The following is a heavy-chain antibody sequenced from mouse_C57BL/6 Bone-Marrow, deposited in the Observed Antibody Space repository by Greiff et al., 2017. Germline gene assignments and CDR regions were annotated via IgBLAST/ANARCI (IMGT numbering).Heavy chain of an antibody. V-gene: IGHV1-26*01. Sequence: VQLQQSGPELVKPGASVKISCKASGYTFTDYYMNWVKQSHGKSLEWIGDINPNNGGTSYNQKFKGKATLTVDKSSSTAYMELRSLTSEDSAVDYCARGTTVRGPKGDWGQGNSVNGAS. J-gene: IGHJ4*01. CDR3: ARGTTVRGPKGD. D-gene: IGHD1-1*01. CDR1: GYTFTDYY. CDR2: INPNNGGT.